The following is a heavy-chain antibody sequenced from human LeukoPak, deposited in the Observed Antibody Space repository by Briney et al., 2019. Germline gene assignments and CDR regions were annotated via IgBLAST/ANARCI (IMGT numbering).Heavy chain of an antibody. CDR3: ASPPEYSSVY. CDR1: GGSFSGYY. D-gene: IGHD6-6*01. CDR2: INHSGNT. V-gene: IGHV4-34*01. J-gene: IGHJ4*02. Sequence: SETLSLTCAVYGGSFSGYYWSWIRQPPGKGLEWIGEINHSGNTNYNPSLKSRVTISVDTSKNQFSLKLSSVTAADTAVYYCASPPEYSSVYWGQGTLVTVSS.